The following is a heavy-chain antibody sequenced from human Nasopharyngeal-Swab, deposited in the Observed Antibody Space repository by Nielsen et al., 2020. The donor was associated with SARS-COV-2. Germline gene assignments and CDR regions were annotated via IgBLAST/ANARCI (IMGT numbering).Heavy chain of an antibody. CDR1: GFPFSSYW. V-gene: IGHV3-7*03. CDR2: IKQDGSEK. CDR3: ARDNDYGDYALYYYYYGMDV. J-gene: IGHJ6*02. D-gene: IGHD4-17*01. Sequence: GESLKISFSASGFPFSSYWMSWVRQAPGKGLEWVANIKQDGSEKYYVDSVKGRFTISRDNAKNSLYLQMNSLRAEDTAVYYCARDNDYGDYALYYYYYGMDVWGQGTTVTVSS.